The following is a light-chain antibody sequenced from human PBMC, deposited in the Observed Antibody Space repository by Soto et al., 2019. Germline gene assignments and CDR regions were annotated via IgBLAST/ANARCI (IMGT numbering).Light chain of an antibody. J-gene: IGKJ1*01. CDR2: ATD. V-gene: IGKV1-39*01. Sequence: DIPLTQSPSFLSESVGDRVTITCRASQTITNYLNWYQQQSGKAPKLLIYATDTLQSGVPSRFSGSGSGTDYTLTISSLQPEDFATYYCQQSYNTPQTVGQVTKVEIK. CDR1: QTITNY. CDR3: QQSYNTPQT.